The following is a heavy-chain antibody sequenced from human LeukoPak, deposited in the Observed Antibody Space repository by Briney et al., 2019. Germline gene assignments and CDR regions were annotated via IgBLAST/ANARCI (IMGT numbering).Heavy chain of an antibody. CDR3: ARGSSRQLPYYYYYYMDV. V-gene: IGHV4-38-2*02. J-gene: IGHJ6*03. Sequence: SETLSLTCTVSGYSLSSGYYWGWIRQPPGKGLEWIGSIYHGGSTNYNPSLKSRVTISVDTSKNQFSLKLSSVTAADTAVYYCARGSSRQLPYYYYYYMDVWGKGTTVTVSS. D-gene: IGHD2-2*01. CDR1: GYSLSSGYY. CDR2: IYHGGST.